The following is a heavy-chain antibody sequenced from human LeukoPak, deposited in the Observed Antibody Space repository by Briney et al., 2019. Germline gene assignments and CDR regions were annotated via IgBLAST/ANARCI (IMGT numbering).Heavy chain of an antibody. D-gene: IGHD2-15*01. J-gene: IGHJ6*03. CDR2: IHYSGST. CDR1: GGSISSSSYY. CDR3: ARVRCSGGSCPYYYYYYYMDV. Sequence: SETLSLTCTVSGGSISSSSYYWAWIRQPPGKGLEWIGSIHYSGSTYNNPSLQSRVTISIDTSKNQFSLKLRFVTAADTAVYYCARVRCSGGSCPYYYYYYYMDVWGKGTTVTVSS. V-gene: IGHV4-39*07.